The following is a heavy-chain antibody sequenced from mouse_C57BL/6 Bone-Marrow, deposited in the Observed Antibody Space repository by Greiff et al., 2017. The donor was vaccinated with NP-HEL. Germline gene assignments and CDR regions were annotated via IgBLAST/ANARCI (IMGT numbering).Heavy chain of an antibody. V-gene: IGHV5-9*01. J-gene: IGHJ3*01. Sequence: EVKLVESGGGLVKPGGSLKLSCAASGFTFSSYTMSWVRQTPEQRLEWVATISGGGGNTYYPDSVKGRFTISRDNAKNTLYLQMSSLRSEDTALYYCARLNWAWFAYWGQGTLVTVSA. CDR2: ISGGGGNT. D-gene: IGHD4-1*02. CDR3: ARLNWAWFAY. CDR1: GFTFSSYT.